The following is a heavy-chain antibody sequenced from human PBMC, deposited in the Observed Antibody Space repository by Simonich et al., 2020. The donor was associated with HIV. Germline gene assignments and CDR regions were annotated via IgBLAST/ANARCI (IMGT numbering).Heavy chain of an antibody. D-gene: IGHD2-2*01. V-gene: IGHV4-34*01. CDR2: INHSKST. CDR1: GGSFSGYY. Sequence: QVQLQQWGAGLLKPSETLSLTCAFYGGSFSGYYWSWIRQPPGKGLEGIGEINHSKSTNYNPSHRCRVTISVDTSKNQFSLKLSSVTAADTAVYYCARGFYQRLYYFDYWGQGTLVTVSS. J-gene: IGHJ4*02. CDR3: ARGFYQRLYYFDY.